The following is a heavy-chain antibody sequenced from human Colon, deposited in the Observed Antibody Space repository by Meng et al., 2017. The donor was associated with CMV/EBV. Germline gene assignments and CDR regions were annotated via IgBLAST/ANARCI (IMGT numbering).Heavy chain of an antibody. Sequence: GGSLRLSCVASGFNFDDFAMHWVRQAPGRGLEWVAGITWNSETIAYGDSVKGRFTVSRDNAKTALYLQMNSLRSEDTALYYCAKDVGANFFYGLDVWGQGTTVTVSS. CDR1: GFNFDDFA. D-gene: IGHD1-26*01. CDR3: AKDVGANFFYGLDV. J-gene: IGHJ6*02. CDR2: ITWNSETI. V-gene: IGHV3-9*01.